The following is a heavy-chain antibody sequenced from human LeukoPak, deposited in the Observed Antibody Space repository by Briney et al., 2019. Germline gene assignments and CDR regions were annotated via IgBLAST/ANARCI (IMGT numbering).Heavy chain of an antibody. D-gene: IGHD6-6*01. V-gene: IGHV3-23*01. CDR3: AKPASSIAARPTGGFDP. Sequence: PGGSLRLSCAASGFTFSSYAMSWVRQAPGKGLEWVSAISGSGGSTYYADSVKGRFTISRDNSKNTLYLQMNSLRAEDTAVYYCAKPASSIAARPTGGFDPWGQGTLVTVSS. J-gene: IGHJ5*02. CDR1: GFTFSSYA. CDR2: ISGSGGST.